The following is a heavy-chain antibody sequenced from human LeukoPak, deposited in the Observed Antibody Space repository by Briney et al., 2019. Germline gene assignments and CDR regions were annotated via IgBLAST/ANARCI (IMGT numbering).Heavy chain of an antibody. Sequence: ASVKVSCKASGGTFSSYAISWVRQAPGQGLEWIGRIIPIFGTANYAQKFQGRVTITTDESTSTAYMEQSRLRSEGTAVYYCARDQIAVAGNAFDIWGQGTMVTVSS. J-gene: IGHJ3*02. V-gene: IGHV1-69*05. D-gene: IGHD6-19*01. CDR2: IIPIFGTA. CDR3: ARDQIAVAGNAFDI. CDR1: GGTFSSYA.